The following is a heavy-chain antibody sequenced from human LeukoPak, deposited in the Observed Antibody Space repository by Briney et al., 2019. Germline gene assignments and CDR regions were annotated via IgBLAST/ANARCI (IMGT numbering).Heavy chain of an antibody. V-gene: IGHV3-30-3*01. CDR3: ARGYCSSTTCTSGYYYGMDV. Sequence: GRSLRLSCAASGFTLSRYTLHWVRQAPGKGLEWVAVMSYDESKQYYADSMKGRFIISRDNSRNTLYLQMNSLRTEDTAVYYCARGYCSSTTCTSGYYYGMDVWGQGTTVTVSS. CDR1: GFTLSRYT. J-gene: IGHJ6*02. CDR2: MSYDESKQ. D-gene: IGHD2-2*01.